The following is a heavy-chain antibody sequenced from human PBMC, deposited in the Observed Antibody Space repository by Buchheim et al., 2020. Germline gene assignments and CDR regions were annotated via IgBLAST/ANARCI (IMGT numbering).Heavy chain of an antibody. D-gene: IGHD2-8*01. V-gene: IGHV3-23*01. Sequence: EVQLLESGGGLVQPGGSLRLSCAGSGFSFSSYAMNWFRQAPGKGLECVSGISDSGSSTYYAGSVKGRFTISRDNSKNTLYLKMNSLRAEDTALSYCSKGSIVLRVFAPDYWGQGTL. CDR2: ISDSGSST. J-gene: IGHJ4*02. CDR3: SKGSIVLRVFAPDY. CDR1: GFSFSSYA.